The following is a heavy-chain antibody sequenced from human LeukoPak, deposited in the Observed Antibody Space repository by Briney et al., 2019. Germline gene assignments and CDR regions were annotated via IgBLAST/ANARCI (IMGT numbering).Heavy chain of an antibody. J-gene: IGHJ6*02. Sequence: GGSLRLSCAASGFTFSDYYMNWIRQAPGKGLEWVSYISSSGSTIYYADSVKGRFTISRDNAKNSLYLQMNSLRAEDTAVYYCARDWAPCGGDCPSYGMDVWGQGTTVTVSS. CDR3: ARDWAPCGGDCPSYGMDV. CDR2: ISSSGSTI. D-gene: IGHD2-21*02. V-gene: IGHV3-11*01. CDR1: GFTFSDYY.